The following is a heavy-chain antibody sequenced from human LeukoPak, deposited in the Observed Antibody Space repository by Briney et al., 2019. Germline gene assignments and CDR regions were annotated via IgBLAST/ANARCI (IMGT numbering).Heavy chain of an antibody. Sequence: GGSLRLSCAASGFTFSSYWMHWVRQAPGKGLVWVSRINSDGSSTSYADSVKGRFTISRDNAKNTLYLQMNSLRAEDTAVYYCAKDGIDIVVVTALYYYYYMDVWGKGTTVTISS. CDR3: AKDGIDIVVVTALYYYYYMDV. CDR2: INSDGSST. CDR1: GFTFSSYW. V-gene: IGHV3-74*01. J-gene: IGHJ6*03. D-gene: IGHD2-21*02.